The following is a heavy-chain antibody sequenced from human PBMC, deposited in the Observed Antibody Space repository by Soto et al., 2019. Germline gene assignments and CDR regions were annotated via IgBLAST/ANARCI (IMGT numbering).Heavy chain of an antibody. CDR2: ISKSDYT. Sequence: PGGSLRLSCTVSGFAFSNYGINWVRQAPGKGLEWVSSISKSDYTYYSDSVKGRFTISRDNAKNSVSLQMNTLRVEDTAVYYCAREDSIVIPAVSDFWGQGTLLTVSS. CDR3: AREDSIVIPAVSDF. V-gene: IGHV3-21*01. D-gene: IGHD2-2*01. CDR1: GFAFSNYG. J-gene: IGHJ4*02.